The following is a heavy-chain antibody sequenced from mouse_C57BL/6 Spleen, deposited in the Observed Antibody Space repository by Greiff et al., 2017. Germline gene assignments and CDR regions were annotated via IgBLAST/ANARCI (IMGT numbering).Heavy chain of an antibody. J-gene: IGHJ1*03. CDR1: GYSFTDYN. V-gene: IGHV1-39*01. CDR2: INPNYGTT. Sequence: EVQLQQSGPELVKPGASVKISCKASGYSFTDYNMNWVKQSNGKSLEWIGVINPNYGTTSYNQKFKGKATLTVDQSSSTAYMQLNSLTSEDSAVYYCAGRAYTVTTWYFDVWGTGTTVTVSS. D-gene: IGHD2-5*01. CDR3: AGRAYTVTTWYFDV.